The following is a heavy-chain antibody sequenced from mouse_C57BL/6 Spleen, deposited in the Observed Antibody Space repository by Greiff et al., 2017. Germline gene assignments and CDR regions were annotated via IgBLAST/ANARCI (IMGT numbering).Heavy chain of an antibody. J-gene: IGHJ2*01. Sequence: EVQLQESGPELVKPGASVKMSCKASGYTFTDYNMHWVKQSHGKSLEWIGYINPNNGGTSYNQKFKGKATLTVNKSSSTAYMELRSLTSEDSAVYYCARGGWDPYFDYWGQGTTLTVSS. V-gene: IGHV1-22*01. CDR3: ARGGWDPYFDY. D-gene: IGHD4-1*01. CDR1: GYTFTDYN. CDR2: INPNNGGT.